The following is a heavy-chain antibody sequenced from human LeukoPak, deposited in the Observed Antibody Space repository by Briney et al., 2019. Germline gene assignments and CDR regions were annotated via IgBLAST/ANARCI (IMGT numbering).Heavy chain of an antibody. CDR2: ISGSGGST. Sequence: GGSLRLSCAASGFTFSSYAMSWVRQAPGKGLEWVSAISGSGGSTYYADSVKGRFTISRDNSKNTLYLQMNSLRAEDTAVYYCAKAATRRAASNYYYYGMDVWGHGTTVTVFS. CDR3: AKAATRRAASNYYYYGMDV. V-gene: IGHV3-23*01. CDR1: GFTFSSYA. D-gene: IGHD4-11*01. J-gene: IGHJ6*02.